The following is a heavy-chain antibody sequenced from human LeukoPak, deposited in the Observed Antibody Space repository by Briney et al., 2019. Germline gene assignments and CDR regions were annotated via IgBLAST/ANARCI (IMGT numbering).Heavy chain of an antibody. CDR2: IYYSGST. CDR3: ARAPTVTTYFWFDP. D-gene: IGHD4-11*01. V-gene: IGHV4-59*01. J-gene: IGHJ5*02. Sequence: SETLSLTCTVSGGSISSCYWSWIRQPPGKGLEWIGYIYYSGSTNYNPSLKSRVTISVDTSKNQFSLKLSSVTAADTAVYYCARAPTVTTYFWFDPWGQGTLVTVSS. CDR1: GGSISSCY.